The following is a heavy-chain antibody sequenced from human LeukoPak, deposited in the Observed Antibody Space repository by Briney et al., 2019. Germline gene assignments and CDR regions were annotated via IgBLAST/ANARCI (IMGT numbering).Heavy chain of an antibody. Sequence: PSETLSLTCTVSGGSISSSSYYWGWIRQPPGKGLEWIGSIYYSGSTYYNPSLKSRVTISVDTSKNQFSLKLSSVTAADTAVCYCARGRPGAGRRLDYWGRGTLVTVSS. CDR3: ARGRPGAGRRLDY. V-gene: IGHV4-39*01. CDR2: IYYSGST. J-gene: IGHJ4*02. CDR1: GGSISSSSYY. D-gene: IGHD6-19*01.